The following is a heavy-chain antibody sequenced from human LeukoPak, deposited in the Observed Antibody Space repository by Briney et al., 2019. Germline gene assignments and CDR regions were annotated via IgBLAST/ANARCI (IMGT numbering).Heavy chain of an antibody. CDR2: ISWNSGSI. D-gene: IGHD1-26*01. J-gene: IGHJ4*02. CDR3: AKDMRGRYYSGDY. CDR1: GFIFNNYA. Sequence: GGSLRLSCAGSGFIFNNYAMHWVRQPPGKGLEWVSGISWNSGSIDYADSVKGRFTISRDNAKNSLYLQMNSLRVEDTAFYYCAKDMRGRYYSGDYWGQGTLVTVSS. V-gene: IGHV3-9*01.